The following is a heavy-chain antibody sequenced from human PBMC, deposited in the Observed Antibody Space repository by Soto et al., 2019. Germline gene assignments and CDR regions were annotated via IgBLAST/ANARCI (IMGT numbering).Heavy chain of an antibody. CDR1: GFTFSAYW. V-gene: IGHV3-7*01. Sequence: GGSLRLSCAASGFTFSAYWINWVRQTPGKGLEWVANINPDGSVKNYAESVKGRFTISRDNAKNSLYLQMNSLRAEDTAVYSCARGYDYLIDYWGQGTPVTVSS. J-gene: IGHJ4*02. D-gene: IGHD3-22*01. CDR2: INPDGSVK. CDR3: ARGYDYLIDY.